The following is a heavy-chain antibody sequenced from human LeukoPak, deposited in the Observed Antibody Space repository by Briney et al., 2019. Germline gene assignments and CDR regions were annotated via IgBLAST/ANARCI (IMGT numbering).Heavy chain of an antibody. CDR1: GFTFSTYW. Sequence: GGSLRLSCAASGFTFSTYWMHWVRQAPGKGLEWVAVIWYDGSNKYYADSVEGRFTISRDNSKNTLYLQMNSLRAEDTAVYYCARRAAAGTFDYWGQGTLVTVSS. V-gene: IGHV3-33*08. D-gene: IGHD6-13*01. CDR2: IWYDGSNK. J-gene: IGHJ4*02. CDR3: ARRAAAGTFDY.